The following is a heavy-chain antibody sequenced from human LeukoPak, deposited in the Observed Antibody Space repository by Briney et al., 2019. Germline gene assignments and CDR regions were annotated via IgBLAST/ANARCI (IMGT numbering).Heavy chain of an antibody. CDR2: IYPGDSDT. V-gene: IGHV5-51*01. CDR3: ARAVEREAVFFDY. D-gene: IGHD5-24*01. CDR1: GYSFTSYW. J-gene: IGHJ4*02. Sequence: GESLKILRKGSGYSFTSYWIGWVRQMPGKGLEWLGIIYPGDSDTRYSPFFKGQVIISADKSISTAFLQWSSLKAADTAMYYCARAVEREAVFFDYWRQGTLVTVSS.